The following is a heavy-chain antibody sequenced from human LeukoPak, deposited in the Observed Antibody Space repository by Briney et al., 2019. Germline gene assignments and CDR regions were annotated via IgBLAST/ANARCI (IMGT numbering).Heavy chain of an antibody. CDR2: IYYSGST. CDR1: GGSISSYY. Sequence: PSETLSITCTVSGGSISSYYWSWIRQPPGKGLEWIGYIYYSGSTNYNPSLKSRVTISVYTSKNQFSLKLSSVTAADTAVYYCAREVVVVVAATAYSWFDPWGQGTLVTVSS. V-gene: IGHV4-59*01. J-gene: IGHJ5*02. CDR3: AREVVVVVAATAYSWFDP. D-gene: IGHD2-15*01.